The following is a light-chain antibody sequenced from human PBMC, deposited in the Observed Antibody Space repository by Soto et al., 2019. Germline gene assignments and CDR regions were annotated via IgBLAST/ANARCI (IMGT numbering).Light chain of an antibody. CDR1: QGIRND. CDR2: AAS. Sequence: AIQMTQSPSSLSASVGDRVTITCRASQGIRNDLGWYQQKPGKAPKLLIYAASSLQSGVPSRFSGSGSGTDFTLTINSLQPEDVATYFCQKYDSVPWSFGQGTRVEI. V-gene: IGKV1-6*01. CDR3: QKYDSVPWS. J-gene: IGKJ1*01.